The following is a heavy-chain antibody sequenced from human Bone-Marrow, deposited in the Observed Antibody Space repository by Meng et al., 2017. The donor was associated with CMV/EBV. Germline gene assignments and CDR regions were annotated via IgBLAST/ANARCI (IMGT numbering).Heavy chain of an antibody. CDR2: IGVTGSTK. J-gene: IGHJ6*02. Sequence: GGSRRLSGAASGSTFTDYYMSWIRQVPGKGLEWVSYIGVTGSTKYYAASVKDRFAISRDNAKDKLYLQMNNLRAEEKAVYYGARGVYDFWSGYSSYYYAMALWGQGTPVTVYS. D-gene: IGHD3-3*01. V-gene: IGHV3-11*04. CDR1: GSTFTDYY. CDR3: ARGVYDFWSGYSSYYYAMAL.